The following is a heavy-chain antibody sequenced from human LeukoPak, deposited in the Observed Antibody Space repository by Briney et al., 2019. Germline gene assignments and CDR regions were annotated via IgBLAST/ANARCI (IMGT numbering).Heavy chain of an antibody. J-gene: IGHJ4*02. V-gene: IGHV3-48*03. CDR1: GFTLSHYE. CDR3: ARGRIQPS. D-gene: IGHD5-18*01. CDR2: ISSSGSTT. Sequence: GGSLRLSCAASGFTLSHYEMNWVRHAPGKGLEGVSYISSSGSTTYYADSVKGRFTISRDNTKNSLWLQMNSLRAEDSAVYYCARGRIQPSWGQGTLVTVSS.